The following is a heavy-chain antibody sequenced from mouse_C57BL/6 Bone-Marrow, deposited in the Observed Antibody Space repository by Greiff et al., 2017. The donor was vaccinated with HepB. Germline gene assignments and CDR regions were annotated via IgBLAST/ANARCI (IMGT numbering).Heavy chain of an antibody. D-gene: IGHD2-3*01. Sequence: LVESGAELARPGASVKLSCKASGYTFTSYGISWVKQRTGQGLEWIGEIYPRSGNTYYNEKFKGKATLTADKSSSTAYMELRSLTSEDSAVYFCARGRWLPSWFAYWGQGTLVTVSA. J-gene: IGHJ3*01. CDR3: ARGRWLPSWFAY. V-gene: IGHV1-81*01. CDR2: IYPRSGNT. CDR1: GYTFTSYG.